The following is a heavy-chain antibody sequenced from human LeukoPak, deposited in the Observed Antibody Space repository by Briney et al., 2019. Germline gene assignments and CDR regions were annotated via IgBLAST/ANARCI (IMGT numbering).Heavy chain of an antibody. Sequence: GGSLRLSCTASGFTFSGYWMNRVRQAPGKGLVWVSRIGSDGGSTTYADSVKGRFTISRDNAKNTLYLQMTSLRAEDTAVYYCARGGSGNFYYWGQGTLVTVSS. D-gene: IGHD1-26*01. CDR2: IGSDGGST. V-gene: IGHV3-74*03. J-gene: IGHJ4*02. CDR1: GFTFSGYW. CDR3: ARGGSGNFYY.